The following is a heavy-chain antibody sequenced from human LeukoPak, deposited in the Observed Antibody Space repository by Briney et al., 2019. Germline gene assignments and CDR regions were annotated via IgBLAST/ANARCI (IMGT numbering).Heavy chain of an antibody. V-gene: IGHV4-59*11. Sequence: PSETLSLTCTVSGGSISSHFWSWIRQPPGKGLEWIGNIYNGGTTNYNPSLKSGVTISLDTSKNQLSLQLTSVTAADTAVYYCTKATQWLAFDYWGRGTLVTDSS. CDR1: GGSISSHF. CDR3: TKATQWLAFDY. D-gene: IGHD6-19*01. J-gene: IGHJ4*02. CDR2: IYNGGTT.